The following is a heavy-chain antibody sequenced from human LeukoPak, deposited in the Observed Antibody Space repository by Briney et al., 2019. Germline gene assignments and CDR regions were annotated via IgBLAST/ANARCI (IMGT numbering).Heavy chain of an antibody. D-gene: IGHD2-2*02. CDR3: ALGYGSSTSCYTLYSYYYMDV. CDR2: IIPIFGTA. Sequence: SVKVSCKASGGTFSRYAISWVRQAPGQGLEWMGGIIPIFGTANYAQKFQGRVTITTDESTSTAYMELSSLRSEDTAVYYCALGYGSSTSCYTLYSYYYMDVWGKGTTVTVSS. J-gene: IGHJ6*03. V-gene: IGHV1-69*05. CDR1: GGTFSRYA.